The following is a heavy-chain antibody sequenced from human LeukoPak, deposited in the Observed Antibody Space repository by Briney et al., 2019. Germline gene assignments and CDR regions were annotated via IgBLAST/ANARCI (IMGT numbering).Heavy chain of an antibody. CDR1: GFTLSSYA. CDR2: ISDSGNT. V-gene: IGHV3-23*01. D-gene: IGHD2-21*01. Sequence: GGSLRLSCAASGFTLSSYAMSWVRQAPGKGLEWVSAISDSGNTYHADSVKGRFTISRDSSKNTLLLQMNRLRPEDAAVYYCAKAPVTTCRGAYCYPFDYWGQGTLVTVSS. J-gene: IGHJ4*02. CDR3: AKAPVTTCRGAYCYPFDY.